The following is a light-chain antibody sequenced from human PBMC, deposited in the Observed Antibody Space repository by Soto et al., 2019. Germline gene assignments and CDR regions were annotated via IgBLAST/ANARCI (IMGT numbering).Light chain of an antibody. CDR1: QGRSSA. V-gene: IGKV1D-13*01. CDR3: QQFNNYPRT. CDR2: VAS. J-gene: IGKJ2*01. Sequence: AIQLTQSPPSLAASVGDRVTITCRASQGRSSALAGYQQKPGKTPNLLIYVASSLESGVPSRFSGSGSGTDFNLTISSLQPEDFATYYCQQFNNYPRTFGQGTKLEIK.